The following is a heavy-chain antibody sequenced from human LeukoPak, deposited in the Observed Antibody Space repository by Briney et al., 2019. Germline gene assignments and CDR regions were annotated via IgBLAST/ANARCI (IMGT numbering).Heavy chain of an antibody. Sequence: SETLSLTCAVYGGSFSGYYWSWIRHPPGKGLKWIGEINHSGSTNSNPSLKSRVTISVDTSKNQFSLKLSSVTAADTAVYYCARFNRGPKITIFGVVIRERPVSDAFDIWGQGTMVTVSS. CDR2: INHSGST. CDR3: ARFNRGPKITIFGVVIRERPVSDAFDI. D-gene: IGHD3-3*01. V-gene: IGHV4-34*01. CDR1: GGSFSGYY. J-gene: IGHJ3*02.